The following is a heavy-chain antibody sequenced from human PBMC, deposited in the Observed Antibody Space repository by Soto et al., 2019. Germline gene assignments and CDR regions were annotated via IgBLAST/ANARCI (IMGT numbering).Heavy chain of an antibody. CDR3: AALIVVVMCPDY. CDR2: ISGSGGRT. J-gene: IGHJ4*02. V-gene: IGHV3-23*01. D-gene: IGHD3-22*01. CDR1: GFTFSSNA. Sequence: EVQLLESGGGLVQPGGSLRLSCAASGFTFSSNAMSGVRQPPGKGWGWVSVISGSGGRTYTADSVKGRFTISRHNSKNTLYLQMNSLRAEDTAVYYCAALIVVVMCPDYWGQGTLVTVSS.